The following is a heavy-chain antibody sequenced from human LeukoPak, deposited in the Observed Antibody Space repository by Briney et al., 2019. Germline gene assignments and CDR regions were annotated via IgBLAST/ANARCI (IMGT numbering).Heavy chain of an antibody. V-gene: IGHV4-59*12. Sequence: PSETLSLTCTVSGDSISSYYWSWIRQPPGKGLEWIGYIYYSGSTNYNPPLESRVTISIDTSKNQFSLKLSSVTAADTAVYFCARGSMAFDYWGQGTLVTVSS. CDR3: ARGSMAFDY. D-gene: IGHD2/OR15-2a*01. J-gene: IGHJ4*02. CDR2: IYYSGST. CDR1: GDSISSYY.